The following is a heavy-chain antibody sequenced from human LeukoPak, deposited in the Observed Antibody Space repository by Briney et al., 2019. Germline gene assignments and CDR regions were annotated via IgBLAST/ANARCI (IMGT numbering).Heavy chain of an antibody. CDR1: GFTVSSNY. Sequence: GGSLRLSCAASGFTVSSNYMSWVRQAPGKGLEWVSVIYSGGSTYYADSVKGRFTISRDNSKNTLYLQMNSLRAEDTAVYYCARGPIFLSSPSARGTTMVYGMDVWGQGTTVTVSS. D-gene: IGHD5-18*01. J-gene: IGHJ6*02. CDR3: ARGPIFLSSPSARGTTMVYGMDV. V-gene: IGHV3-66*01. CDR2: IYSGGST.